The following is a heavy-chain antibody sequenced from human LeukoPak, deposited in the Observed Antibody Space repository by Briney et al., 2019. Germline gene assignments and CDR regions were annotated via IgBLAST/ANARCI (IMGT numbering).Heavy chain of an antibody. CDR2: IYFSVST. CDR3: ASKIAAAGHWYFDL. J-gene: IGHJ2*01. Sequence: SETLSLTCTVSGGSISSSSYYWGWIRQPPGKGLEWIGSIYFSVSTYYNPSLKSRVTISVDTSKNQFSLKLSSVTAADTAVYYCASKIAAAGHWYFDLWGRGTLVTVSS. CDR1: GGSISSSSYY. D-gene: IGHD6-13*01. V-gene: IGHV4-39*07.